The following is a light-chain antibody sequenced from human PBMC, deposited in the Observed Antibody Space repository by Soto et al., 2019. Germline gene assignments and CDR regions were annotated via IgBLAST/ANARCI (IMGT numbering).Light chain of an antibody. J-gene: IGKJ1*01. CDR2: GAS. Sequence: EIVMTQSPATLSVSPGERATLSCRASQSVSGNLAWYQQKPGQAPRLLIYGASTRATGIPARFSGSGSGTDFTLTISSLQSEDFAVYYCQQYNNWTPTFGQGTKVEIK. V-gene: IGKV3D-15*01. CDR1: QSVSGN. CDR3: QQYNNWTPT.